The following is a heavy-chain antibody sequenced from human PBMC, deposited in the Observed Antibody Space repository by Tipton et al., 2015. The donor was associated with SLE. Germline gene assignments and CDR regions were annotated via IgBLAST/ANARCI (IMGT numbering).Heavy chain of an antibody. J-gene: IGHJ6*02. CDR1: GYTFTSYG. D-gene: IGHD3-10*01. V-gene: IGHV1-18*01. Sequence: QLVQSGAEVKKPGASVKVSCKASGYTFTSYGISWVRQAPGQGLEWMGWISDYNGNTNYAQKLQGRVTMTTDTSTSTAYMELRSLRSDATALYYCARGPPMVRPAYSYGMAVWGQGTSVSVSS. CDR3: ARGPPMVRPAYSYGMAV. CDR2: ISDYNGNT.